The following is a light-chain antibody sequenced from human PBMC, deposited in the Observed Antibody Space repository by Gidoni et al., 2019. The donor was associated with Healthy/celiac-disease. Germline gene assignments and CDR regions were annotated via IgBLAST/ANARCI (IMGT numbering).Light chain of an antibody. Sequence: NFMLTQPHSVSESPGKTVTISCNGSRGSIASNYVQWYQQSPGSAPTTVIYEDNQRPSGVPDRFSGSIDSSSNSASLTISGLKTEDEADYYCQSYDSSNFWVFGGGTKLTVL. CDR3: QSYDSSNFWV. V-gene: IGLV6-57*02. CDR1: RGSIASNY. CDR2: EDN. J-gene: IGLJ3*02.